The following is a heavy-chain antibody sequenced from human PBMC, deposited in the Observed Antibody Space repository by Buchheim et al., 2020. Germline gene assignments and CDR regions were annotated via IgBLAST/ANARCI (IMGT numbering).Heavy chain of an antibody. D-gene: IGHD3-22*01. V-gene: IGHV4-39*07. Sequence: QLQLQESGPGLVKPSETLFLTCTVSGGSISSSSYYWGWIRQPPGKGLEWIGSIYYSGSTYYNPSLKSRVTISVDTSKNQFSLKLSSVTAADTAVYYCARYYYYDSSGYYQRIFDYWGQGTL. CDR2: IYYSGST. CDR3: ARYYYYDSSGYYQRIFDY. CDR1: GGSISSSSYY. J-gene: IGHJ4*02.